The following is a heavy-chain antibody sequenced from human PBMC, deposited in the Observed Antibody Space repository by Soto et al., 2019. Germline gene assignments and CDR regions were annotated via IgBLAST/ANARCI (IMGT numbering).Heavy chain of an antibody. Sequence: GESLKISCRTSGYRFTSYWIAWVRQMPGKGLEWMGIIFPSDSDTRYSPSFQGQVTISADRSTSTVFLQWASMKASDTAVYFCARKDKSGYFNWFDPWGQGTLVTVSS. CDR3: ARKDKSGYFNWFDP. V-gene: IGHV5-51*01. CDR2: IFPSDSDT. D-gene: IGHD3-22*01. J-gene: IGHJ5*02. CDR1: GYRFTSYW.